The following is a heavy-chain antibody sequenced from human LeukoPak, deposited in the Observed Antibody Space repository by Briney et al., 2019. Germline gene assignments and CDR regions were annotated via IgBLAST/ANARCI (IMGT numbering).Heavy chain of an antibody. CDR2: IKSKTDGGTT. CDR1: GFTFSNAW. Sequence: AGGSLRLSCAASGFTFSNAWMSWVRQAPGKGLEWVGRIKSKTDGGTTDYAAPVKGRFTISRDDSKTTLYLQMNSLKTEDTAVYYCTTSGRYETTPSFDYWGQGTLVTVSS. J-gene: IGHJ4*02. V-gene: IGHV3-15*01. CDR3: TTSGRYETTPSFDY. D-gene: IGHD3-16*01.